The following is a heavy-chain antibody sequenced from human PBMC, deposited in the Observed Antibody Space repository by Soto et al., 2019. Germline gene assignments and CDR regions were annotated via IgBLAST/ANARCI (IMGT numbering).Heavy chain of an antibody. CDR1: GFTFSSYG. Sequence: QVQLVESGGGVVQPGRSLRLSCAASGFTFSSYGMHWVRQAPGKGLEWVAVIWCDGSNKYYADSVKGRFTISRDNSKNTLYLQMNSLRAEDTAVYYCARVYDYGDYDYYYGMDVWCQGTTVTVSS. CDR3: ARVYDYGDYDYYYGMDV. J-gene: IGHJ6*02. CDR2: IWCDGSNK. D-gene: IGHD4-17*01. V-gene: IGHV3-33*01.